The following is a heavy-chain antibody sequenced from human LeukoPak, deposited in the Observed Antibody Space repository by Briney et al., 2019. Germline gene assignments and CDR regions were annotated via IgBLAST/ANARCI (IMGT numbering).Heavy chain of an antibody. CDR3: ARGRLHQFDY. Sequence: SETLSLTCAVYGGSFSGYYWSWIRQPPGKGLEWIGEINHSGSTNYNPSLKSRVTISVDTSKNQFSLKLSFVTAADTAVYYCARGRLHQFDYWGQGTLVTVSS. J-gene: IGHJ4*02. V-gene: IGHV4-34*01. CDR2: INHSGST. D-gene: IGHD4-11*01. CDR1: GGSFSGYY.